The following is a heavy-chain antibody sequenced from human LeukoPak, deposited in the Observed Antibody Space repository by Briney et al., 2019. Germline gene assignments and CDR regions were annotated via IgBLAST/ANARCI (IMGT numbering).Heavy chain of an antibody. D-gene: IGHD2-15*01. CDR3: ARSGPTYCSGGSCYWFDP. CDR2: IYTSGST. Sequence: ASETLSLTCPGSGGSISSYYWSWIRQPAGKGLEWIGRIYTSGSTNYNPSLKSRVTMSVDTSKNQFSLKLSSVTAADTAVYYCARSGPTYCSGGSCYWFDPWGQGTLVTVSS. J-gene: IGHJ5*02. V-gene: IGHV4-4*07. CDR1: GGSISSYY.